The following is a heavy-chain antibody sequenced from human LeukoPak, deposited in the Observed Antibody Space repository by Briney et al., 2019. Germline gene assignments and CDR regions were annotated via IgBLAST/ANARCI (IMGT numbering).Heavy chain of an antibody. V-gene: IGHV4-61*02. Sequence: SETLSPTCTVSGGSISSGSYYWRWIRQPAGKGLEWIGRIYTSGSTNYNPSLKSRVTISVDTYKNQFSLKLSSVTAADTAVYYCGRSPGDYYDSSGYPDYWGRGTKVTVSS. J-gene: IGHJ4*02. CDR3: GRSPGDYYDSSGYPDY. D-gene: IGHD3-22*01. CDR1: GGSISSGSYY. CDR2: IYTSGST.